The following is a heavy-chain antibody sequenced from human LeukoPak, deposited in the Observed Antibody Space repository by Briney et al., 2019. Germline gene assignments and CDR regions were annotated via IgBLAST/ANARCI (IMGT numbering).Heavy chain of an antibody. D-gene: IGHD2-2*02. Sequence: SVKVSCKASGGTFSSYAISWVRQAPGQGLEWMGGIIPIFGTANYAQKFQGRVTITADESTSTAYMELSSLRSEDTAVYYCARGLSVYCSSTSCYTRFSFYYYGMDVWGQGTTVTVSS. CDR1: GGTFSSYA. CDR3: ARGLSVYCSSTSCYTRFSFYYYGMDV. CDR2: IIPIFGTA. V-gene: IGHV1-69*01. J-gene: IGHJ6*02.